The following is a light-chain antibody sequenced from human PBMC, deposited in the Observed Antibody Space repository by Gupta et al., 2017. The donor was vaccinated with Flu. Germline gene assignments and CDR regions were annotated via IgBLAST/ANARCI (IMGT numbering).Light chain of an antibody. CDR2: EVS. Sequence: SPLTQPASVSGPPGLSITISCTGTSSEVGSYNLVCWYQQDPGKAHKLMVYEVSTRPSGVSSRFSGSESGNTASLTICVLEEDEEADYYRCSNAGSSTRVFGGGTKLTVL. CDR3: CSNAGSSTRV. V-gene: IGLV2-23*02. CDR1: SSEVGSYNL. J-gene: IGLJ3*02.